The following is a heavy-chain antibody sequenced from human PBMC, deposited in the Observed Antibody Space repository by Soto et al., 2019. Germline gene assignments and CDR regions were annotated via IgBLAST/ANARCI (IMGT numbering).Heavy chain of an antibody. CDR3: ARVGTTVTTAFDY. CDR2: IDSDGSST. CDR1: GFTFSTYW. Sequence: GGSLRLSCAASGFTFSTYWMHWVRQAPGKGLVWVSHIDSDGSSTTYADSVKGRFTISRDNAKNSLYLQMNSLRDEDTAVYYCARVGTTVTTAFDYWGQGTLVTVSS. V-gene: IGHV3-74*01. J-gene: IGHJ4*02. D-gene: IGHD4-17*01.